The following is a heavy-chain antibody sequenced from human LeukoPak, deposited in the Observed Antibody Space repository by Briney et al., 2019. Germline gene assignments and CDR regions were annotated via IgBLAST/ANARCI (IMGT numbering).Heavy chain of an antibody. D-gene: IGHD6-13*01. V-gene: IGHV4-59*08. CDR1: GGSISSYY. Sequence: SETLSLTCTVSGGSISSYYWSWIRQPPGKGLEWIGYIYYSGSTNYNPSLKGRVTISVDTSKNQFSLKLSSVTAADTAVYYCARRYSSSWPWFDPWGQGTLVTVSS. CDR2: IYYSGST. CDR3: ARRYSSSWPWFDP. J-gene: IGHJ5*02.